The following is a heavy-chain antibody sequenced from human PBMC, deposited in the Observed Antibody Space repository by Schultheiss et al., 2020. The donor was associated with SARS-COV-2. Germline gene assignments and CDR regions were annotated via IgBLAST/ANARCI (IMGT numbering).Heavy chain of an antibody. CDR2: IRSKANSYAT. J-gene: IGHJ6*03. V-gene: IGHV3-73*01. CDR1: GFTFSGSA. CDR3: TSYTIFGVVIYDYYYMDV. D-gene: IGHD3-3*01. Sequence: GGSLRLSCAASGFTFSGSAMHWVRQASGKGLEWVGRIRSKANSYATAYAASVKGRFTISRDDSKNTAYLQMNSLKTEDTAVYYCTSYTIFGVVIYDYYYMDVWGKGTTVTVSS.